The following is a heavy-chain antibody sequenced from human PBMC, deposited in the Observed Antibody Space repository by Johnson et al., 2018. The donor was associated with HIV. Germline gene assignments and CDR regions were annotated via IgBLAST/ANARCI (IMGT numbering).Heavy chain of an antibody. Sequence: QMQLVESGGGVVQPGRSLRLSCAASGFTFSSYAMHWVRQAPGKGLEWVAVISFDGSNEYYTDSVKGRFTISRDNCKNTLYLQMNSLRAEDTAIYYCVRGRISMTVVDLRGGAFDIWGQGTMVTVSS. CDR2: ISFDGSNE. J-gene: IGHJ3*02. CDR3: VRGRISMTVVDLRGGAFDI. V-gene: IGHV3-30*04. CDR1: GFTFSSYA. D-gene: IGHD3-22*01.